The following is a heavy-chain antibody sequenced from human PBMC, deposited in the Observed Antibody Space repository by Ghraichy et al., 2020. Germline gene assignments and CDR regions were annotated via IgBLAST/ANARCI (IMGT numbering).Heavy chain of an antibody. D-gene: IGHD6-19*01. CDR2: IIPILGIA. CDR1: GGTFSSYA. V-gene: IGHV1-69*04. CDR3: ASSSGWRYYGMDV. J-gene: IGHJ6*02. Sequence: SVKVSCKASGGTFSSYAISWVRQAPGQGLEWMGRIIPILGIANYAQKFQGRVTITADKSTSTAYMELSSLRSEDTAVYYCASSSGWRYYGMDVWGQGTTVTVSS.